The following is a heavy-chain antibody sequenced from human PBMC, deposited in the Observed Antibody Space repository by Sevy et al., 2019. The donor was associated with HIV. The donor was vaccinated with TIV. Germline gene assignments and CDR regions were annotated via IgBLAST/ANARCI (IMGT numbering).Heavy chain of an antibody. CDR2: ITWDGGNT. CDR1: GFTFDDYT. D-gene: IGHD5-18*01. Sequence: GGSLRLSCAASGFTFDDYTMHWVRQAPGKGLEWVSLITWDGGNTYYADPVKGRFTVSRDNSKDSLYLQMNSLRTEDTGLYYCAKGGNTYGHHFDYWGQGTLVTVSS. J-gene: IGHJ4*02. CDR3: AKGGNTYGHHFDY. V-gene: IGHV3-43*01.